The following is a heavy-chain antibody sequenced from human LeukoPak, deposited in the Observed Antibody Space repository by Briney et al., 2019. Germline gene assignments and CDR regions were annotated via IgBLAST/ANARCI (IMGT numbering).Heavy chain of an antibody. CDR2: IKQDGSEK. CDR1: GFTFSNYW. D-gene: IGHD4-23*01. J-gene: IGHJ4*02. CDR3: ARGGNPRFFDY. V-gene: IGHV3-7*01. Sequence: GGSLRLSCAASGFTFSNYWLNWVRQAPGKGLEWVANIKQDGSEKYYVDSVKGRFTISRDNAKNSLCLQMNSLTAEDTAVYYCARGGNPRFFDYWGQGTLVTVSS.